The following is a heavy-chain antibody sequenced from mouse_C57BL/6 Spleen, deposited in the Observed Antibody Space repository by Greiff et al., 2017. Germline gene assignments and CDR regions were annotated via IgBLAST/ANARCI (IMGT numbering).Heavy chain of an antibody. J-gene: IGHJ4*01. V-gene: IGHV1-19*01. CDR2: INPYNGGT. D-gene: IGHD1-1*01. CDR1: GYTFTDYY. CDR3: ARDYGSSFYAMDY. Sequence: EVQLQESGPVLVKPGASVKMSCKASGYTFTDYYMNWVKQSHGKSLEWIGVINPYNGGTSYNQKFKGKATLTVDKSSSTAYMELNSLTSEDSAVYYCARDYGSSFYAMDYWGQGTSVTVSS.